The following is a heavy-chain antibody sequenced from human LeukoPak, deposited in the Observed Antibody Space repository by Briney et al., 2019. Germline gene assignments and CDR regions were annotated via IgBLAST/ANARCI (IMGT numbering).Heavy chain of an antibody. Sequence: GGSLRLSCAASGFTFSSYAMNWVRQAPGKGLEWVSAISGSGGVAYYADSVKGRFTISRDNSKNTLYLQMTSLRAEDTAIYYCAPSRLDRSLVAWGQGSLVIVSS. V-gene: IGHV3-23*01. CDR1: GFTFSSYA. CDR3: APSRLDRSLVA. J-gene: IGHJ5*02. D-gene: IGHD3-16*02. CDR2: ISGSGGVA.